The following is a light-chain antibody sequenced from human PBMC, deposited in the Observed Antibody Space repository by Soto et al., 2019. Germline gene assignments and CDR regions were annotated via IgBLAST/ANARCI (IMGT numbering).Light chain of an antibody. J-gene: IGKJ1*01. V-gene: IGKV1-39*01. CDR3: QQSYSTPWT. Sequence: DIQMTQSPSSLSASVGDRVTITCRASQSISSYLNWYQQKPGKAPKLLIYAASNLQSGVPSRFSGSGSGTDLTLTISSLQPEDFATYYCQQSYSTPWTFGQGTKVEIK. CDR2: AAS. CDR1: QSISSY.